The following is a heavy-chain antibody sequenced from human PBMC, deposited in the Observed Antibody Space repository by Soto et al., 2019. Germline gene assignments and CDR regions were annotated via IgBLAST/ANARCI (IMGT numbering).Heavy chain of an antibody. CDR1: GFTFSSYA. CDR3: AKDVHYDFWSGSWFDP. J-gene: IGHJ5*02. V-gene: IGHV3-23*01. D-gene: IGHD3-3*01. Sequence: GGSLRLSCAASGFTFSSYAMSWVRQAPGKGLEWVSAISGSGGSTYYADSVKGRFTISRDNSKNTLYLQMNSLRAEDTAVYYCAKDVHYDFWSGSWFDPWGQGTLVTVSS. CDR2: ISGSGGST.